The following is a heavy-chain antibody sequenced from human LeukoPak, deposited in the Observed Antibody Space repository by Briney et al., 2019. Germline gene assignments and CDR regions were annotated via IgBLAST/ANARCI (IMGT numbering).Heavy chain of an antibody. D-gene: IGHD3-3*01. CDR1: GGSISTYY. V-gene: IGHV4-59*01. J-gene: IGHJ4*02. CDR3: ARGGYDSDFDY. Sequence: PSETLSLTCTVSGGSISTYYWSWIRLPPGKGLEWIAYIYFTGRTQYNPSLKSRVTISVDTSKNQFSLRLSSVTPADTAVYYCARGGYDSDFDYWGQGTLVTVSS. CDR2: IYFTGRT.